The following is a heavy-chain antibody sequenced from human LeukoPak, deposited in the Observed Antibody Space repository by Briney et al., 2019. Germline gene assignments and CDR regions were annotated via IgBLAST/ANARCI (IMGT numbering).Heavy chain of an antibody. D-gene: IGHD5-18*01. CDR2: IYPADSDT. CDR3: ARRRDTAMDY. V-gene: IGHV5-51*01. J-gene: IGHJ4*02. Sequence: KGGASLKISCQGSGYTFTNHWIAWVRQLPGKGLEWMGIIYPADSDTKYSPSFQGHVTISADKSINTAYLQWSSLKATDTAIYYCARRRDTAMDYWGQGTLVTVSS. CDR1: GYTFTNHW.